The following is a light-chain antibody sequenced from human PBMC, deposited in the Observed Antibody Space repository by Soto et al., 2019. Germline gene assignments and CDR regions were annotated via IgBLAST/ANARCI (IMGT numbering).Light chain of an antibody. CDR3: SSYVGSKNYV. J-gene: IGLJ7*01. Sequence: QSALTQPPSASGSPGQSVTISCTGTSSDVGGYNYVSWYQQHPGKAPKLMIYEVTKRPSGVPDRFSGSKSGNTASLTVSGLQAEDEADYYCSSYVGSKNYVFGTGTQLTVL. V-gene: IGLV2-8*01. CDR2: EVT. CDR1: SSDVGGYNY.